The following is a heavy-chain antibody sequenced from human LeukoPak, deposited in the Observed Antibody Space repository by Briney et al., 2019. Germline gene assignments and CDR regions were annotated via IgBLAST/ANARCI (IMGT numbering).Heavy chain of an antibody. J-gene: IGHJ6*02. Sequence: SETLSLTCAVYGGSFSGYYWSWIRQPPGKGQEWIGEINHSGSTNYNPSLKSRVTISVDTSKNQFSLQLNSVTPEDTAVYYCAREGLDSSGWYGPRFLLLGYYYYGMDVWGQGTTVTVSS. CDR1: GGSFSGYY. CDR2: INHSGST. V-gene: IGHV4-34*01. CDR3: AREGLDSSGWYGPRFLLLGYYYYGMDV. D-gene: IGHD6-19*01.